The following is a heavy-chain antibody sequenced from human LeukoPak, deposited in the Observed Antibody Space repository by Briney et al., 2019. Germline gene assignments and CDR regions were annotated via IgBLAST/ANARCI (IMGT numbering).Heavy chain of an antibody. CDR3: IAHFPYFYGFDV. V-gene: IGHV3-15*01. CDR1: GFTIGTAW. Sequence: GVSLRLSCVSSGFTIGTAWMSWVRQAPGKGLEWLGHIKSEGEGATTDYAGPAKGRFAISRDDSKNMIYLQMSSLKIDDTAIYYCIAHFPYFYGFDVWGKGTTVTVSS. CDR2: IKSEGEGATT. J-gene: IGHJ6*04. D-gene: IGHD3-3*02.